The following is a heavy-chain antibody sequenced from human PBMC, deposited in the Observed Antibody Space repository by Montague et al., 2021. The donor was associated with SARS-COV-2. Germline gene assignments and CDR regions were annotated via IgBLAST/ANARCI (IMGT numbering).Heavy chain of an antibody. J-gene: IGHJ5*02. Sequence: SVKVSCKVSGYTLTELSMHWVRQAPGKGLEWMGGFDPEDGETIYXQKFQGRVTMTEDTSTDTAYMELSSLRSEDTAVYYCATASIFGVVNWFDPWGQGTLVTVSS. CDR2: FDPEDGET. CDR3: ATASIFGVVNWFDP. D-gene: IGHD3-3*01. V-gene: IGHV1-24*01. CDR1: GYTLTELS.